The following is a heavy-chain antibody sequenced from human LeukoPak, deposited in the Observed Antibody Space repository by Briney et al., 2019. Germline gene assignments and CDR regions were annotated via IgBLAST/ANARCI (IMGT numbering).Heavy chain of an antibody. CDR2: IYTSGST. Sequence: PSETLSLTCTVSGGSISSYYWSWIRQPAGKGLEWIGRIYTSGSTNYNPSLKSRVNMSVDTSKTQFYLKLSSVTAADTAVYYCARHRYIYYGPNWFDPWGQGTLVTVSS. V-gene: IGHV4-4*07. CDR3: ARHRYIYYGPNWFDP. J-gene: IGHJ5*02. D-gene: IGHD3-10*01. CDR1: GGSISSYY.